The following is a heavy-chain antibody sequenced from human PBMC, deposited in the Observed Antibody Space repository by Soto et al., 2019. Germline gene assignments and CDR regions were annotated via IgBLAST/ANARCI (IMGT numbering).Heavy chain of an antibody. CDR1: GFTFRSHW. V-gene: IGHV3-7*04. CDR3: ARADYYDSSGYYCGN. Sequence: EVQLVESGGGLVQPGGSLRLSCAASGFTFRSHWMSWVHQAPGKGQEWVANIKQDGSEKYYVDSVKGRVTISRDNAKNSLYLQMNSLRAEDTAVYYCARADYYDSSGYYCGNWGQGTLVTVSS. CDR2: IKQDGSEK. J-gene: IGHJ4*02. D-gene: IGHD3-22*01.